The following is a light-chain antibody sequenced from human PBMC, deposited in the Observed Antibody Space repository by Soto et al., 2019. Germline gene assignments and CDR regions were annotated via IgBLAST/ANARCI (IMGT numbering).Light chain of an antibody. J-gene: IGLJ3*02. CDR1: SSDVGGYEY. Sequence: QSALTQPASVSGSPGQSITISCTRTSSDVGGYEYVSWYQQHPGKAPKLVIYEVNNRASEISTRFSGSRSGNTASLTISALQTGDEADYYCNSYTNKSTWVFGGGTKLTVL. CDR3: NSYTNKSTWV. V-gene: IGLV2-14*01. CDR2: EVN.